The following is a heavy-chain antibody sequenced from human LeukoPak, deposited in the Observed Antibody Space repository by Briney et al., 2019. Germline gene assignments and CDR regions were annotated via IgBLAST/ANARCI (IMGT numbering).Heavy chain of an antibody. CDR3: AKDRRGYSGYADY. Sequence: HPGGSLRLSCAASGSTFSSYAMSWVRQAPGKGLEWVSAISGSGGSTYYADSVKGRFTISRDNSKNTLYLQMNSLRAEDTAVYYCAKDRRGYSGYADYWGQGTLVTVSS. D-gene: IGHD5-12*01. V-gene: IGHV3-23*01. CDR1: GSTFSSYA. CDR2: ISGSGGST. J-gene: IGHJ4*02.